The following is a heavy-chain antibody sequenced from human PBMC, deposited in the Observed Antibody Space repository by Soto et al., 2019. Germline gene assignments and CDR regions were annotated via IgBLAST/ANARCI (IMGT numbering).Heavy chain of an antibody. Sequence: SETLSLTCTFSDYSFRRADHYWSWIRQPLGKRPEWIGYTYYTGGTFYNPSLKSRVSMSVDTSKNQFSLKLTSVTAEDMAVFYCARHKGLAVAVTNWFDPWGQGTLVTVSS. D-gene: IGHD6-19*01. V-gene: IGHV4-30-4*01. CDR3: ARHKGLAVAVTNWFDP. J-gene: IGHJ5*01. CDR1: DYSFRRADHY. CDR2: TYYTGGT.